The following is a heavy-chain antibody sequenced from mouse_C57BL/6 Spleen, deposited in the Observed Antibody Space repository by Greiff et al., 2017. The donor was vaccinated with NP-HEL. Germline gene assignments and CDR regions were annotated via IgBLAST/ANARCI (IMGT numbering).Heavy chain of an antibody. CDR2: IDPETGGT. CDR3: TRARVYDGYLDY. Sequence: QVQLQQSGAELVRPGASVTLSCKASGYTFTDYEMHWVKQTPVHGLEWIGAIDPETGGTAYNQKFKGKAILTADKSSSTADMELRSLTSEDSAVYYCTRARVYDGYLDYWGQGTTLTVSS. J-gene: IGHJ2*01. V-gene: IGHV1-15*01. CDR1: GYTFTDYE. D-gene: IGHD2-3*01.